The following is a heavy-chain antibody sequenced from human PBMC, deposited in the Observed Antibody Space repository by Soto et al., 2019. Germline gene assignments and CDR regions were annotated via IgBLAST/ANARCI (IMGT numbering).Heavy chain of an antibody. J-gene: IGHJ5*02. CDR3: ARRDRSGFSYWLDT. V-gene: IGHV4-31*03. CDR2: IYFSGTT. CDR1: GGSISSGDYY. Sequence: TLSLTCTVSGGSISSGDYYWSWIRQHPGKGLEWIGTIYFSGTTYYNPSLKSRVTISVDTSRNQFSLNLSSVTAADTAVYYCARRDRSGFSYWLDTWGQGTLVTVSS. D-gene: IGHD3-22*01.